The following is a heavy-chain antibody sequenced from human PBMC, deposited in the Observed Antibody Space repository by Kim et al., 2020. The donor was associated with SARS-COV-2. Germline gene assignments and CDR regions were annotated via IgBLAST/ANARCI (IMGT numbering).Heavy chain of an antibody. CDR3: ARGLAQGSLSIRSERYGMDV. J-gene: IGHJ6*02. Sequence: ASVKVSCKASGYTFSSYGISWVRQAPGQGLEWMGWISAYNGHTNYAQKLQGRVTMTTDTSTSTAYMELRSLRSDDTALYYCARGLAQGSLSIRSERYGMDVWGQGTTVTVSS. V-gene: IGHV1-18*01. CDR2: ISAYNGHT. D-gene: IGHD5-12*01. CDR1: GYTFSSYG.